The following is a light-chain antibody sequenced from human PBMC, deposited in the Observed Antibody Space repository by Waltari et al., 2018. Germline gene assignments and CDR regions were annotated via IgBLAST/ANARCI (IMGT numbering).Light chain of an antibody. Sequence: DIVMTQSPDSLAVSLGERATINCKSSQRVLNSSNNKNYLAWYQQKPGQPPKLLIYWASTRESGVPDRFSGSGSGTDFTLTISSLQAEDVVVYYCQQYYSTPWTFGQGTKVEIK. CDR1: QRVLNSSNNKNY. CDR3: QQYYSTPWT. V-gene: IGKV4-1*01. CDR2: WAS. J-gene: IGKJ1*01.